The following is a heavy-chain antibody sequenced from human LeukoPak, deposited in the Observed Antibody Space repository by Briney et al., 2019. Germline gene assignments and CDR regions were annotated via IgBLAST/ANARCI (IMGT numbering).Heavy chain of an antibody. CDR1: GFTFDDYA. CDR3: TYYDFWSGYYQFDY. CDR2: ISWNSGSI. D-gene: IGHD3-3*01. J-gene: IGHJ4*02. Sequence: GRSLRLSCAASGFTFDDYAMHWVRQAPGKGLEWVSGISWNSGSIGYADSVKGRFTISRDNAKNSLYLQMNSLRAEDTAVYYCTYYDFWSGYYQFDYWGQGTLVTVSS. V-gene: IGHV3-9*01.